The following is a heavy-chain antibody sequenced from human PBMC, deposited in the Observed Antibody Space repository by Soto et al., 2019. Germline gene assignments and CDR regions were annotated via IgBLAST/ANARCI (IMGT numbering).Heavy chain of an antibody. J-gene: IGHJ4*02. CDR2: ISPMFGAA. CDR1: GGTFNTYA. Sequence: QVQLVQSGAEMKKPGSSVKVSCQSSGGTFNTYAMNWVRQAPGQGPEWMGDISPMFGAANYAPQFQGRVTITADESTVTSYMQLSSLTSEYTALYFCAREVQVHTPAFVYWGQGTLVTVSS. V-gene: IGHV1-69*19. CDR3: AREVQVHTPAFVY. D-gene: IGHD3-10*01.